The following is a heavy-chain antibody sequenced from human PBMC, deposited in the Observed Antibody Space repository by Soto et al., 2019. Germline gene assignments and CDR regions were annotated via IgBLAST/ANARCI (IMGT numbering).Heavy chain of an antibody. CDR1: GYTFSNYG. Sequence: SVKVSCKASGYTFSNYGITWVRQAPGQGLEWMGWISGYNGNTNYAQKFQDRITMTTDIPTGTAYMELRSLRSDDTAVYYCARDPRTYYYDTTGSPIDFWGQGTLVTVSS. J-gene: IGHJ4*02. D-gene: IGHD3-22*01. CDR3: ARDPRTYYYDTTGSPIDF. CDR2: ISGYNGNT. V-gene: IGHV1-18*01.